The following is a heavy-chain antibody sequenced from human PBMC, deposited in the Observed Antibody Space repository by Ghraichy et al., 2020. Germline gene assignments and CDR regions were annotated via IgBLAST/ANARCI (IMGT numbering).Heavy chain of an antibody. J-gene: IGHJ4*02. V-gene: IGHV3-7*01. Sequence: GESLRLSCAASGFTFSTYWMSWVRQAPGKGLEWVASINQDGSEKYNVDSVKGRFTISRDNAKNSVYLQMNSLRAEDTAVYYCARDCNDGACWSWGFWGQGTLVTVSS. D-gene: IGHD2/OR15-2a*01. CDR1: GFTFSTYW. CDR2: INQDGSEK. CDR3: ARDCNDGACWSWGF.